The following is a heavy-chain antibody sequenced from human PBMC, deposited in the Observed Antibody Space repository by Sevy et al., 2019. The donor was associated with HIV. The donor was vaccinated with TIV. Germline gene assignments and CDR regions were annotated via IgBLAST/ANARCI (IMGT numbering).Heavy chain of an antibody. CDR3: ASLRGERGVLDY. D-gene: IGHD3-10*01. CDR1: AFTFSSYW. CDR2: IKQDGSEK. V-gene: IGHV3-7*01. J-gene: IGHJ4*02. Sequence: GGSLRLSCAASAFTFSSYWMSWVRQAPGKGLEWVANIKQDGSEKYYVDSVKGRFTISRDNAKNSLYLQMNSLRAEDTAVYYCASLRGERGVLDYWGQGTLVTVSS.